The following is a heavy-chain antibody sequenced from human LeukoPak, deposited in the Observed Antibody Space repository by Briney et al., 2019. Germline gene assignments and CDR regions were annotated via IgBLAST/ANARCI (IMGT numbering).Heavy chain of an antibody. D-gene: IGHD3-10*01. CDR1: GFTFSSYS. CDR2: ISGSGGST. Sequence: GGSLRLSCAASGFTFSSYSMTWVRQAPGKGLEGVSVISGSGGSTYYPDSVKGRFTISRDNSKNTLYLQMNSLRAEDTAVYYCAKVDHRDYYGSGSYGLGAFDIWGQGTMVTVSS. J-gene: IGHJ3*02. V-gene: IGHV3-23*01. CDR3: AKVDHRDYYGSGSYGLGAFDI.